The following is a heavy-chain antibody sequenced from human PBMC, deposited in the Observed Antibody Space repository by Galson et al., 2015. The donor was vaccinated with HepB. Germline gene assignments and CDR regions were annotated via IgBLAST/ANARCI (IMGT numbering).Heavy chain of an antibody. CDR2: IYSGGST. V-gene: IGHV3-66*02. CDR1: GFTVSSNY. CDR3: ARRGGVTTTWFDP. J-gene: IGHJ5*02. Sequence: SLRLSCAASGFTVSSNYMSWVRQAPGKGLEWVSVIYSGGSTYYADSVKGRFTISRDNSKNTLYLQMNSLGAEDTAVYYCARRGGVTTTWFDPWGQGTLVTVSS. D-gene: IGHD5-12*01.